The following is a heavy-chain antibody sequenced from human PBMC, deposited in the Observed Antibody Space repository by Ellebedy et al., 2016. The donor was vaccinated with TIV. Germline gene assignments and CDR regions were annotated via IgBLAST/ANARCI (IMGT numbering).Heavy chain of an antibody. V-gene: IGHV3-53*01. CDR3: SRVDLGLAFHF. J-gene: IGHJ4*02. D-gene: IGHD3/OR15-3a*01. CDR1: GFTVSANY. CDR2: IYSSGIT. Sequence: GGSLRLSCAVSGFTVSANYMSWVRQAPGKGLEWVSIIYSSGITYYPDSVKGRFTISRDNSKNTVSLHMNSLRAEDTAVYYCSRVDLGLAFHFWGRGTLVTVSS.